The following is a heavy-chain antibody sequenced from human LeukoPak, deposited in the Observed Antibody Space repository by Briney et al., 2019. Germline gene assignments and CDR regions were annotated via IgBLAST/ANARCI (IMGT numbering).Heavy chain of an antibody. D-gene: IGHD6-13*01. V-gene: IGHV4-59*08. CDR3: ARHLDIAAAGTFDY. CDR2: IYYSGST. Sequence: SETLSLTCTVSGVSISSHHWSWIRQPPGKGLEWIGYIYYSGSTNYNPSLKSRVTISVDTSKNQFSLKLSSVTAADTAVYYCARHLDIAAAGTFDYWGQGTLVTVSS. CDR1: GVSISSHH. J-gene: IGHJ4*02.